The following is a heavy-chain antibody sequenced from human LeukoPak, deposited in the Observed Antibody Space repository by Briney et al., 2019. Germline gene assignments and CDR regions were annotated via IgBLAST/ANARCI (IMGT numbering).Heavy chain of an antibody. Sequence: GGSLRLSCAASGFTFSSYGMHWVRQAPGKGLEWVSSISSSSSYIYYADSVKGRFTISRDNAKNSLYLQMNSLRAEDTAVYYCAREGAPRRSRGYPDYYYGMDVWGRGTTVTVSS. J-gene: IGHJ6*02. CDR3: AREGAPRRSRGYPDYYYGMDV. D-gene: IGHD3-22*01. V-gene: IGHV3-21*01. CDR1: GFTFSSYG. CDR2: ISSSSSYI.